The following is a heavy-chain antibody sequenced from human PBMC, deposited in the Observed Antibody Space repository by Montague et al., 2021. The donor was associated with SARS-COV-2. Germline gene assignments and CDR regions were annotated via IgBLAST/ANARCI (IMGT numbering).Heavy chain of an antibody. D-gene: IGHD3-3*01. V-gene: IGHV4-39*01. CDR1: GDPISSSSYY. Sequence: SETLSLTCTVSGDPISSSSYYWGRHRQSPGRGLVWKGSINYNGRTYYNLSLKSRVTICVAAPKYQFSLQPDSMAAADTAVYNCARQHGSGFGVTGFETYFDYWGQGTLVTVSS. CDR3: ARQHGSGFGVTGFETYFDY. CDR2: INYNGRT. J-gene: IGHJ4*03.